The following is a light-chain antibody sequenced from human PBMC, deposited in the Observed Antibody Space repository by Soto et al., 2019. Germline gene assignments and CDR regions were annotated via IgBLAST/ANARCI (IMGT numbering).Light chain of an antibody. CDR2: RAY. V-gene: IGKV1-5*03. CDR1: QSIGNW. Sequence: IRINLSPATXSEKEGDKVPIPCRASQSIGNWIAWFQQTTRKXPXXLIYRAYSIHTGATTRFGGSGYGTESTLTICSLQDEDGAVYYCEQYDSTPTFGHGTKVDI. J-gene: IGKJ1*01. CDR3: EQYDSTPT.